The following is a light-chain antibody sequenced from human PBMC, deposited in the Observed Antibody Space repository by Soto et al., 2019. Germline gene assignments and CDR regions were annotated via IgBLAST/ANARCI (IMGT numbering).Light chain of an antibody. Sequence: DIQMTQSPSTLSASVGDRVTITCRASESIGTWLAWYQQQPGKAPKLLIYKASSLESGVPSRFSGSGSGTEFTLTISSLQPDDFATYYCQQYNNYYTFGQGTKLEIK. J-gene: IGKJ2*01. CDR3: QQYNNYYT. CDR2: KAS. V-gene: IGKV1-5*03. CDR1: ESIGTW.